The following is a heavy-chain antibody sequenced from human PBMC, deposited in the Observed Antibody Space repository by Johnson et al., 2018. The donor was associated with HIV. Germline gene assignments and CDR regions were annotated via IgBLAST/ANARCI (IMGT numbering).Heavy chain of an antibody. V-gene: IGHV3-23*04. CDR3: ATHVTYYLDTLTDDAFDF. CDR2: ISGRGDMT. D-gene: IGHD3-10*01. Sequence: MMLVESGGGLVQPGGSLGLSCATSGFTFNKYAMTWVRQAPGKGLEWVSVISGRGDMTHYAESVKGRFTISRDSSKNTLYLQSSNLRVEDTAVYYCATHVTYYLDTLTDDAFDFWCPGTTVTVS. J-gene: IGHJ3*01. CDR1: GFTFNKYA.